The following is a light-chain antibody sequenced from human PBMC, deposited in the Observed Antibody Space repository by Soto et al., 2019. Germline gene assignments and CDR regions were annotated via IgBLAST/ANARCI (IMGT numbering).Light chain of an antibody. J-gene: IGKJ4*01. V-gene: IGKV3-11*01. CDR2: DAS. CDR3: QQRSNWRALT. CDR1: QSVSSY. Sequence: EIVLTQSPATLSLXPGERATLSCRASQSVSSYLAWYQQKPGQAPRLLIYDASNRATGIPARFXXXXXXXXXXXXXSSLEPEDFAVYYCQQRSNWRALTFGGGTKVEIK.